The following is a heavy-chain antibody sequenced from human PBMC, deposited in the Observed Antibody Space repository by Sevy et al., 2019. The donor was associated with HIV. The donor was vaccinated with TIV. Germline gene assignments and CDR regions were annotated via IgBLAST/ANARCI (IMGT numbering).Heavy chain of an antibody. D-gene: IGHD3-16*01. J-gene: IGHJ4*02. CDR1: GGSFSGYY. CDR2: INHSGST. Sequence: SETLSLTCAVYGGSFSGYYWSWIRQPPGKGLEWIGEINHSGSTNYNPSLKSRVTISVDTSKNQFSLKLSSVTAADTAVYYCASQGTSRQLGYWGQGTLVTVSS. V-gene: IGHV4-34*01. CDR3: ASQGTSRQLGY.